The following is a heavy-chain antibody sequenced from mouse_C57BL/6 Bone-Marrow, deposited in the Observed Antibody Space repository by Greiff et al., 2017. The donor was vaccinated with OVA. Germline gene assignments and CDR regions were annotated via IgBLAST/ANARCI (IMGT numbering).Heavy chain of an antibody. J-gene: IGHJ3*01. Sequence: QVQLQQSGAELVRPGASVTLSCKASGYTFTDYEMHWVKQTPVHGLEWIGAIDPETGGTAYNQKFKGKAILTADKSSSTAYMELRSLTSEDSAVYYCTRGGIYYDYEGAWFAYWGQGTLVTVSA. V-gene: IGHV1-15*01. D-gene: IGHD2-4*01. CDR3: TRGGIYYDYEGAWFAY. CDR1: GYTFTDYE. CDR2: IDPETGGT.